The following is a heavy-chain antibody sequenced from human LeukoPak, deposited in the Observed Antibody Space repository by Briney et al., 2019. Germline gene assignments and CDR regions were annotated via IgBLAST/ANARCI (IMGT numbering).Heavy chain of an antibody. CDR1: GFNFNNFG. CDR2: ITFDGGNK. D-gene: IGHD5-24*01. J-gene: IGHJ4*02. CDR3: AKDKSYGSGIDH. V-gene: IGHV3-30*02. Sequence: GGSLRLSCAASGFNFNNFGMHWVRQAPGKGLEWVSIITFDGGNKYYIDSVQGRFTISRDNSKNTVYLQMDSLRPEHTAVYYCAKDKSYGSGIDHWGQGALVTVSS.